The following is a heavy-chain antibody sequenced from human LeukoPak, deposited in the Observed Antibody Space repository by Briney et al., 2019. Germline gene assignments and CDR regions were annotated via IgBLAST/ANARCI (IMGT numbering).Heavy chain of an antibody. CDR3: ARDPTYYYGSGSYYRHYYGMDV. CDR2: ISNSGSYI. CDR1: GFTFSNYN. V-gene: IGHV3-21*01. D-gene: IGHD3-10*01. J-gene: IGHJ6*02. Sequence: GGSLRLSCAASGFTFSNYNMNWVRQAPGEGLEWVSSISNSGSYIYYADSLKGRFTISRDNSKNTLYLQMNSLRAEDTAVYYCARDPTYYYGSGSYYRHYYGMDVWGQGTTVTVSS.